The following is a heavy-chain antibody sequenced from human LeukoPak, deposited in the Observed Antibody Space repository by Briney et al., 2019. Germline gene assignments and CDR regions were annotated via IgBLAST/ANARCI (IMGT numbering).Heavy chain of an antibody. D-gene: IGHD2-21*01. CDR3: ATEKSDVAVVADATLSSYYLDY. CDR2: IVHMFEQA. CDR1: GDIFNTYG. Sequence: SVKVSCKASGDIFNTYGTAWVRQAPGQGLEWMGVIVHMFEQAEYAENFQGRVTMTADRSTTTAYMELTLLTPEDTAVYYCATEKSDVAVVADATLSSYYLDYWGQGTLVTVSS. J-gene: IGHJ4*02. V-gene: IGHV1-69*06.